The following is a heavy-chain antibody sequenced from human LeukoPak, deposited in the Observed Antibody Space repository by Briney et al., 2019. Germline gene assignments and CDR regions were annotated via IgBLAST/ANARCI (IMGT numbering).Heavy chain of an antibody. V-gene: IGHV1-18*04. Sequence: ASVKVSCKASGYTFTGYYMHWVRQAPGQGLEWMGWISAYNGNTNYAQKLQGRVTMTTDTSTSTAYMELRSLRSDDTAVYYCARYESWGHRTSKEPFDYWGQGTLVTVSS. CDR3: ARYESWGHRTSKEPFDY. J-gene: IGHJ4*02. D-gene: IGHD3-16*01. CDR1: GYTFTGYY. CDR2: ISAYNGNT.